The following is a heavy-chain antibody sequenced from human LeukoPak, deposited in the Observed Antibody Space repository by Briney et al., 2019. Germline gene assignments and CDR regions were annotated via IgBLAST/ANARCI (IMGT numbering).Heavy chain of an antibody. CDR3: ALAHPAAPFDY. CDR2: IDTAGDT. CDR1: GFTFSSYD. V-gene: IGHV3-13*01. D-gene: IGHD2-2*01. Sequence: GGSLRLSCAASGFTFSSYDMHWVRQPTGKGLEWVSVIDTAGDTYYAASVKGRITISRENAKNSLDLQMNSLRAEDTAVYYCALAHPAAPFDYWGQGTLVTVSS. J-gene: IGHJ4*02.